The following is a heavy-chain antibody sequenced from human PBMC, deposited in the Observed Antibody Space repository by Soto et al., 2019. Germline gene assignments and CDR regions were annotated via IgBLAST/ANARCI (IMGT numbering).Heavy chain of an antibody. V-gene: IGHV3-15*01. Sequence: EVQLVESGGGLVKPGGSLRLSCAASGFTFSNAWMSWVRQAPGKGLEWVGRIKTKTDGGTTDYAAPVKGRFTISRDDSENPLYLQMNSLKTEDTSLYYCTTRGGRGVLIDYWGQGIVVTVSS. CDR3: TTRGGRGVLIDY. CDR1: GFTFSNAW. D-gene: IGHD3-10*01. CDR2: IKTKTDGGTT. J-gene: IGHJ4*02.